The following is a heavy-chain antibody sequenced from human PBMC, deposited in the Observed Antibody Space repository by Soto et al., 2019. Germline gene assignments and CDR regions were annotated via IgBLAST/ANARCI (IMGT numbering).Heavy chain of an antibody. CDR2: LNPNTDKT. CDR1: GYTFSNDD. Sequence: QVQLVQSGAEVKKPGASVKVSCKASGYTFSNDDINWVRQATGQGLEWMGWLNPNTDKTGSAQKFQGRVTMTRNTSISTAYLELSGLRSDDTAVYYCARGIKGLPPSAFDIWGQGTRVTVSS. J-gene: IGHJ3*02. V-gene: IGHV1-8*01. D-gene: IGHD5-12*01. CDR3: ARGIKGLPPSAFDI.